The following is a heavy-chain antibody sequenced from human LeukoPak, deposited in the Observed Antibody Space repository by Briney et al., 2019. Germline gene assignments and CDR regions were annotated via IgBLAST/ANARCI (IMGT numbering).Heavy chain of an antibody. Sequence: GGSLRLSCAASGVTFSSYSMNWVRQAPGKGLEWVSSISSSSSYIYYADSVKGRFTISRDNAKNSLYLQMNSLRAEDTAVYYCARVTGGYDLIYYYYGMDVWGQGTTVTVSS. CDR1: GVTFSSYS. D-gene: IGHD5-12*01. V-gene: IGHV3-21*01. CDR2: ISSSSSYI. J-gene: IGHJ6*02. CDR3: ARVTGGYDLIYYYYGMDV.